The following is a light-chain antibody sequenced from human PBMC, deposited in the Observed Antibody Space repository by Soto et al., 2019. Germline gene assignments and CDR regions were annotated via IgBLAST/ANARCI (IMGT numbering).Light chain of an antibody. Sequence: DIHMTQSPSTLSASVGHIFTITCRASQSISRWLAWYQQKPGKAPRVLMYDASSLQSGVPSRFSGSGSGTDFTLTITSLQPEDVATYYCQQSYSHPWTFGQGTKVDIK. J-gene: IGKJ1*01. CDR2: DAS. CDR1: QSISRW. V-gene: IGKV1-39*01. CDR3: QQSYSHPWT.